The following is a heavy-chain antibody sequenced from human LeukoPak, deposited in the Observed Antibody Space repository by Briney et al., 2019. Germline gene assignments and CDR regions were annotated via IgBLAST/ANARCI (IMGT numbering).Heavy chain of an antibody. D-gene: IGHD2-15*01. CDR1: GGSISSYY. V-gene: IGHV4-59*08. CDR2: IYYSGST. J-gene: IGHJ5*02. CDR3: ASGVGWFDP. Sequence: SETLSLTCTVSGGSISSYYWSWIRQPPGKGLEWIGYIYYSGSTNYNPSLKSRVTISVDTSKNQFSLKLSSVTAAHTAVYYCASGVGWFDPWGQGTLVTVSS.